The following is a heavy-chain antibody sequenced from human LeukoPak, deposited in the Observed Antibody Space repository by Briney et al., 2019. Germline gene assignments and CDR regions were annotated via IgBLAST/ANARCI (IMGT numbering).Heavy chain of an antibody. CDR3: ARYGGGGAQYFDY. CDR2: ISSSYAI. D-gene: IGHD2-15*01. J-gene: IGHJ4*02. Sequence: GGSLRLSCAASGFTFTAFSINWVRQAPGKGLEWVSSISSSYAIYFADSVKGRFTISRDNSNNALYLQMNSLSAEDTAVYFCARYGGGGAQYFDYWGQGTLVTVSS. V-gene: IGHV3-69-1*01. CDR1: GFTFTAFS.